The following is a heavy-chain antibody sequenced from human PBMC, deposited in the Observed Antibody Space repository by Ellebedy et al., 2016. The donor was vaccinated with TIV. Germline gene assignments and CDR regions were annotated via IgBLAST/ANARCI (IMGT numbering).Heavy chain of an antibody. CDR2: ISAYNGNT. J-gene: IGHJ4*02. Sequence: ASVKVSXXASGYTFTSYGISWVRQAPGQGLEWMGWISAYNGNTNYAQKFQGRVTMTRDTSISTAYMELSRLRSDDTAVYYCARLSVVIAAAGTLFDYWGQGTLVTVSS. D-gene: IGHD6-13*01. CDR1: GYTFTSYG. V-gene: IGHV1-18*01. CDR3: ARLSVVIAAAGTLFDY.